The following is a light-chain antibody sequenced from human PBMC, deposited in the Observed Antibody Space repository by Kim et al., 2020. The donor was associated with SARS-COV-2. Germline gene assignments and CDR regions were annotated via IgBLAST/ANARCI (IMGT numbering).Light chain of an antibody. CDR2: GKN. V-gene: IGLV3-19*01. Sequence: SSELTQDPAVSVALGQTVRITCQGDSLRSYYATWYQQKPVQAPIVVIYGKNNRPSGIPDRFSRSSSVDTASLTITGTQAGDEADYYCNSRGSNDNVLFGG. CDR3: NSRGSNDNVL. CDR1: SLRSYY. J-gene: IGLJ2*01.